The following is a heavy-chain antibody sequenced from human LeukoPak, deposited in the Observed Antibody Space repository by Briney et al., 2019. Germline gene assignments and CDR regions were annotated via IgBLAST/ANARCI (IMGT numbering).Heavy chain of an antibody. J-gene: IGHJ5*02. V-gene: IGHV1-69*01. Sequence: SVKVSCKASGGTFSSYAISWVRQAPGQGLERMGGIIPIFGTANYAQKFQGRVTITADESTSTAYMELGSLRSEDTAVYYCARDRGYCSGGSCYSGGYNWFDPWGQGTLVTVSS. CDR2: IIPIFGTA. D-gene: IGHD2-15*01. CDR1: GGTFSSYA. CDR3: ARDRGYCSGGSCYSGGYNWFDP.